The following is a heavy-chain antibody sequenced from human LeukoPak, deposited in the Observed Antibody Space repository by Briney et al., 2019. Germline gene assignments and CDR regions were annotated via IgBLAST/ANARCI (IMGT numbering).Heavy chain of an antibody. CDR3: AKDSDYYHSSGYYYAYFQH. J-gene: IGHJ1*01. Sequence: GGSLRLSCVVSGIPFSDYYMNWIRQAPGKGLEWISYISSSSSTIYYADSVKGRFTISRDNAKNSLYLQMNSLRDEDTAVYYCAKDSDYYHSSGYYYAYFQHWGQGTLVTVSS. D-gene: IGHD3-22*01. CDR2: ISSSSSTI. V-gene: IGHV3-48*02. CDR1: GIPFSDYY.